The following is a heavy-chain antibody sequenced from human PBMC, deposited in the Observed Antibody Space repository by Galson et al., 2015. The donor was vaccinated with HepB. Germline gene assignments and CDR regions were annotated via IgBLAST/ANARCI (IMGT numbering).Heavy chain of an antibody. CDR1: GFTFSSYG. D-gene: IGHD2-2*01. J-gene: IGHJ3*02. Sequence: SLRLSCAASGFTFSSYGMHWVRQAPGKGPEWLAYIWFDGNNKYYADSVKGRFTISRDNSKNTLSLLMLSLRAEDTAVYYCARGSKIPWGAFDIWGQGTMVTVSS. CDR2: IWFDGNNK. CDR3: ARGSKIPWGAFDI. V-gene: IGHV3-33*01.